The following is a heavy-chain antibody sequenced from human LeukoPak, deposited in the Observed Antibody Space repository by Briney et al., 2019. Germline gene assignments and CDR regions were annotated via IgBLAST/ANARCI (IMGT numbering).Heavy chain of an antibody. Sequence: SETLSLTCTVSGGSISNYYWSWIRQPPGKGLEGIGYISYSGSTSYNSSLKSRVTISVDTSKNQFSLKLASVTAADTAVYYCARHSLHSNYATGGIDFWGQGTLITVSS. CDR2: ISYSGST. CDR1: GGSISNYY. J-gene: IGHJ4*02. V-gene: IGHV4-59*08. CDR3: ARHSLHSNYATGGIDF. D-gene: IGHD4-11*01.